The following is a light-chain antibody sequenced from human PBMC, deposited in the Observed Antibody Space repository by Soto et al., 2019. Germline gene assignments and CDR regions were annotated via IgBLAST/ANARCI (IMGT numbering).Light chain of an antibody. J-gene: IGLJ1*01. CDR3: SSYTSDWGV. CDR2: EVS. Sequence: QSALTQPASVSGSPGQSITISCTGTSSDVGGYDFVSWYQHHPGKAPKLIIYEVSTRPSGVSNRFSGSKSGNTASLTISGVQADDEADYYCSSYTSDWGVFGTGTRSPS. CDR1: SSDVGGYDF. V-gene: IGLV2-14*01.